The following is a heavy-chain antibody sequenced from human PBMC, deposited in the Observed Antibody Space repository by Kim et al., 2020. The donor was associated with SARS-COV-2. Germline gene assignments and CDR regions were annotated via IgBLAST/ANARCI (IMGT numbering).Heavy chain of an antibody. V-gene: IGHV3-30*01. CDR3: ARGLAAAGTRLLY. J-gene: IGHJ4*02. D-gene: IGHD6-13*01. Sequence: YEDAVKGRFTISRDNSKNTLYLQMNSLRAEDTAVYYCARGLAAAGTRLLYWGQGTLVTVSS.